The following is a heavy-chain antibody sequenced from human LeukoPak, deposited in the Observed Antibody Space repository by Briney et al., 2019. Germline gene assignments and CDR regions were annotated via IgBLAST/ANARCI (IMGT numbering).Heavy chain of an antibody. CDR1: GGSFSGYY. CDR3: ARGGAAAGTSTGYFDY. Sequence: SETLSLTCAVYGGSFSGYYWSWIRQPPGKGLEWIGEINHSGSTNYNPSLKSRATISVDTSKNQFSLKLSSVTAADTAVYYCARGGAAAGTSTGYFDYWGQGTLVTVSS. J-gene: IGHJ4*02. CDR2: INHSGST. V-gene: IGHV4-34*01. D-gene: IGHD6-13*01.